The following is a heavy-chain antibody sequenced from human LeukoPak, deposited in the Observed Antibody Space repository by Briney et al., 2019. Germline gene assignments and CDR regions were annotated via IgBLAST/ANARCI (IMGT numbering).Heavy chain of an antibody. V-gene: IGHV4-34*01. CDR1: GFTVSSNY. CDR2: INHSGST. D-gene: IGHD2-2*01. Sequence: GSLRLSCAASGFTVSSNYMSWIRQPPGKGLEWIGEINHSGSTNYNPSLKSRVTISVDTSKNQFSLKLSSVTAADTAVYYCARGGLGYCSSTSCYRPNNWFDPWGQGTLVTVSS. J-gene: IGHJ5*02. CDR3: ARGGLGYCSSTSCYRPNNWFDP.